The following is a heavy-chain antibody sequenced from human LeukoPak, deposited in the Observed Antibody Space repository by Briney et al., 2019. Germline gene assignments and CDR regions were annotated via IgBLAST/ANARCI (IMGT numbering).Heavy chain of an antibody. CDR1: GYTFTTYG. D-gene: IGHD6-19*01. Sequence: ASVKVSCKASGYTFTTYGISWVRQAPGQGLEWMGWSSPYSGNTNYAQKLRGRVTMTTDTSTSTAYMELRSLRSDDTAVYYCARGGNSGWRTPNDDYWGQGTLVTVSS. CDR3: ARGGNSGWRTPNDDY. J-gene: IGHJ4*02. CDR2: SSPYSGNT. V-gene: IGHV1-18*01.